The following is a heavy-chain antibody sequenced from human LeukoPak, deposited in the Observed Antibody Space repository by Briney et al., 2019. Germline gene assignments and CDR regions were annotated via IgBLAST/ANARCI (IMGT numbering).Heavy chain of an antibody. Sequence: GGSLRLSCAASGFTFSNAWMNWVRQAPGKGLVWVSRISPTGSTTSYADSVKGRFTVSRDNAKNTLYLQVNNLRAEDTAVYYCARGPNSNWSGLDFWGQGTLLTVSS. J-gene: IGHJ4*02. CDR3: ARGPNSNWSGLDF. CDR2: ISPTGSTT. D-gene: IGHD6-6*01. V-gene: IGHV3-74*01. CDR1: GFTFSNAW.